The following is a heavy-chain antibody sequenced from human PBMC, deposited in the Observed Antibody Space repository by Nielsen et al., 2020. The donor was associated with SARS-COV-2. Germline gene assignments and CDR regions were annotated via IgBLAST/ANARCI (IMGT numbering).Heavy chain of an antibody. CDR1: GFTFSGYA. J-gene: IGHJ4*02. Sequence: GGSLRLSCVASGFTFSGYAMTWVRQAPGKGLECVSVIDGSGGTSNYVDSVKGRFTISRDNSKNTLYLQMNSLRAEDTAVYYCARGYGSGSYVDYWGQGTLVTVSS. V-gene: IGHV3-23*01. CDR2: IDGSGGTS. D-gene: IGHD3-10*01. CDR3: ARGYGSGSYVDY.